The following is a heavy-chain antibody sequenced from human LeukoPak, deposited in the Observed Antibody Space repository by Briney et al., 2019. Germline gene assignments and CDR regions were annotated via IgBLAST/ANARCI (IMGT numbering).Heavy chain of an antibody. CDR3: ARDRRFFTAVAGKGWLDP. CDR2: MNPSSGNA. CDR1: EYTFTSYD. Sequence: ASVKVSCKASEYTFTSYDINWVRQAPGQGLEWMGWMNPSSGNAAYAQKFQDRVTMTGNTSINTAYMELRGLTSDDTAVYYCARDRRFFTAVAGKGWLDPWGQGTLVIVSS. V-gene: IGHV1-8*01. D-gene: IGHD6-19*01. J-gene: IGHJ5*02.